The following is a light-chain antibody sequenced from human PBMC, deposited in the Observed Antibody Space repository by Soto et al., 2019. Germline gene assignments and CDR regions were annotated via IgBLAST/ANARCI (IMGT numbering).Light chain of an antibody. V-gene: IGLV4-60*02. CDR3: ETWANNICV. CDR1: SGHVSYI. J-gene: IGLJ2*01. CDR2: LEGTGKY. Sequence: QLVLTQSSSASATLGSSVKLTCTLSSGHVSYIIAWHQQQPGKAARYLMKLEGTGKYNKGSGVSDRFSGSSSGADRYLTISDLQFEDEADYYCETWANNICVFGGGTKLTVL.